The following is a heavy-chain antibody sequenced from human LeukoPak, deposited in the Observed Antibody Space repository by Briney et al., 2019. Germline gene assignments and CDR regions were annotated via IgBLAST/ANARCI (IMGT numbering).Heavy chain of an antibody. CDR2: ISSSSSYI. CDR1: GFTFSSYS. Sequence: GGSLRLSCAASGFTFSSYSMNWVRQAPGKGLQRVSSISSSSSYIYYADSVKGRFTISRDNAKNSLYLQMNSLRAEDTALYYCSRDPILLHDSSGYYRGPPDYWGQGTLATVSS. D-gene: IGHD3-22*01. J-gene: IGHJ4*02. V-gene: IGHV3-21*01. CDR3: SRDPILLHDSSGYYRGPPDY.